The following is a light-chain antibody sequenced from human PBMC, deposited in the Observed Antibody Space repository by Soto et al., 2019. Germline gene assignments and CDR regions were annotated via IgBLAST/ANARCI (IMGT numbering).Light chain of an antibody. Sequence: DVVMTQSPDSLAVSLGERATINCKSSQSLLYSSNNMNYLAWYQRKPGQHPKLLIYWAFTRESGVPDRFIGSGSETDFTLTISSLQAEDVAVYYCQHYLSIPRTFGQGTKVEIK. CDR1: QSLLYSSNNMNY. CDR2: WAF. J-gene: IGKJ1*01. V-gene: IGKV4-1*01. CDR3: QHYLSIPRT.